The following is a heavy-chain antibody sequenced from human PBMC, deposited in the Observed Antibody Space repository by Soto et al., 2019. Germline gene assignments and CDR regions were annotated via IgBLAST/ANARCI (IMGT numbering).Heavy chain of an antibody. D-gene: IGHD4-17*01. Sequence: QVQLVESGGGVVQPGRSLRLSCAASGFTFSSYGMHWVRQAPGKGLEWVAVISYDGSNKYYADSVKGRFTISRDNSKNTLYLQMNSLRAEDTDVYYCAKDSSNGDFDYWGQGTLVTVSS. CDR1: GFTFSSYG. J-gene: IGHJ4*02. V-gene: IGHV3-30*18. CDR2: ISYDGSNK. CDR3: AKDSSNGDFDY.